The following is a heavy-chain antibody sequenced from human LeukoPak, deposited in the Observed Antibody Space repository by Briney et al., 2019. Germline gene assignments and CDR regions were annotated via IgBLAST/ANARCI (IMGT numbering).Heavy chain of an antibody. CDR1: GASISRYY. Sequence: SETLSLTCTVSGASISRYYWNWIRQPAGKGLEWIGRVHISGSTNQNPSLKSRVTMSVDTSKNQFSLNLNSVTAADTAVCYCARALVMDVWGKGTTVTVSS. J-gene: IGHJ6*03. CDR3: ARALVMDV. CDR2: VHISGST. V-gene: IGHV4-4*07. D-gene: IGHD3-16*01.